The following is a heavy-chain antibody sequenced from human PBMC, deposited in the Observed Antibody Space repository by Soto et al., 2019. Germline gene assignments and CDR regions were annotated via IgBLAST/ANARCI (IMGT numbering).Heavy chain of an antibody. CDR1: GASITSGHYY. CDR2: IFYSGTA. Sequence: PSETLSLTCSVSGASITSGHYYWSWIRQPPGKGLEWIGYIFYSGTAYYNPSLRSRVTISVDTSNNQFSLRLNSVTAADTAVYYCARGRHLYDYPNQFDPWGLGTLVTVSS. CDR3: ARGRHLYDYPNQFDP. V-gene: IGHV4-30-4*01. D-gene: IGHD3-10*01. J-gene: IGHJ5*02.